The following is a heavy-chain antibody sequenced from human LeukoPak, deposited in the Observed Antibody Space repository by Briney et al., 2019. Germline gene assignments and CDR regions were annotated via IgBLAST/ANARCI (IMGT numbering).Heavy chain of an antibody. D-gene: IGHD5-24*01. V-gene: IGHV4-59*01. CDR3: ARGRSNFDY. J-gene: IGHJ4*02. Sequence: NPSETLSLTCDVSVGSIRGYYWSWIRQSPEKGLEWIGYIYSSGSTNYNPSLKSRVTISVDTSKNQFSLKLSSVTAADTAVYYCARGRSNFDYWGQGTLVTVSS. CDR2: IYSSGST. CDR1: VGSIRGYY.